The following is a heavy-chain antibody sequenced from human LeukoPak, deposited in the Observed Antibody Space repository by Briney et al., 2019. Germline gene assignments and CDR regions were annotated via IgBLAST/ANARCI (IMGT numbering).Heavy chain of an antibody. V-gene: IGHV4-34*01. Sequence: PSETLSLTCAVYGGSLSGYYWSWIRQPPGKGLEWIGEINHSGSTNYNPSLKSRVAISVDTSKNQFSLKLSSVTAADTAVYYCARVTIRFLEWLSSGLYSRGAMDVWGQGTTVTVSS. CDR1: GGSLSGYY. CDR3: ARVTIRFLEWLSSGLYSRGAMDV. CDR2: INHSGST. D-gene: IGHD3-3*01. J-gene: IGHJ6*02.